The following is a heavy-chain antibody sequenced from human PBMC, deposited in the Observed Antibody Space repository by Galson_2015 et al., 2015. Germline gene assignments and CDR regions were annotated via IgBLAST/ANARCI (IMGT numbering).Heavy chain of an antibody. CDR3: ARLNGPLFDY. CDR2: IHQHGTEK. V-gene: IGHV3-7*01. Sequence: AMRLSCAASGFTFRNYWMTWVRQAPGKGLAWVANIHQHGTEKYSVDSVKGRFTISRDNAKNSLSLQMNSLRAEDTAVYYCARLNGPLFDYWGQGTLVTVSS. CDR1: GFTFRNYW. J-gene: IGHJ4*02. D-gene: IGHD2-8*01.